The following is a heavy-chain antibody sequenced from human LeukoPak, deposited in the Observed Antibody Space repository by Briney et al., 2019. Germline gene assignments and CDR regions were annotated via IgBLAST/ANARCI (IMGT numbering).Heavy chain of an antibody. D-gene: IGHD2-2*01. Sequence: PGVSLGLSCVASGFTFSSYSMNWVRQAPGKGLEWVSSISSSSSYIYCADSVKGRFTISRDNAKNSLYLLMNSLRAEDTALYYCARGDRDLYCSSTSCYPVLGGQGTLVTVSS. J-gene: IGHJ4*02. CDR1: GFTFSSYS. CDR2: ISSSSSYI. V-gene: IGHV3-21*01. CDR3: ARGDRDLYCSSTSCYPVL.